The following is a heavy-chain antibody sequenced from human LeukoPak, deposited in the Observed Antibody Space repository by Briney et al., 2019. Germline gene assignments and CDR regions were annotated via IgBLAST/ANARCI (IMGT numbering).Heavy chain of an antibody. CDR2: IYYSGST. CDR1: GGSISSSSYY. J-gene: IGHJ5*02. CDR3: ARRGIAVVRFDP. D-gene: IGHD6-19*01. Sequence: PSETQSLTCTVSGGSISSSSYYWGWIRQPPGKGLEWIGSIYYSGSTYYNPSLKSRVTISVDTSKNQFSLKLSSVTAADTAVYYCARRGIAVVRFDPWGQGTLVTVSS. V-gene: IGHV4-39*01.